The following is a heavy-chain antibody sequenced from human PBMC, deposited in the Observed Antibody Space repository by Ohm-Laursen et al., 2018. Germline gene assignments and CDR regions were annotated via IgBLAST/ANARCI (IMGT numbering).Heavy chain of an antibody. Sequence: SLRLSCAASGFTFSSYWMSWVRQAPGKGLEWVANIKQDGSEKYYVNSVTGRFTISRDNAKNSLYLQMNSLRAEDTAVYYCFSGPSWEIWGQGTVVTVSS. CDR1: GFTFSSYW. CDR2: IKQDGSEK. D-gene: IGHD1-26*01. V-gene: IGHV3-7*01. CDR3: FSGPSWEI. J-gene: IGHJ3*02.